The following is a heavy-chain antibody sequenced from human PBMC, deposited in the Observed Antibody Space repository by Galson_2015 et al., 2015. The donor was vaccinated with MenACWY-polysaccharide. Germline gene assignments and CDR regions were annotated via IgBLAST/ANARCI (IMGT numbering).Heavy chain of an antibody. CDR1: RFTFSTYA. V-gene: IGHV3-30*18. CDR3: VKNGYTGSSYGYFDS. CDR2: ISSSGDDK. D-gene: IGHD1-26*01. J-gene: IGHJ4*02. Sequence: SLRLSCAASRFTFSTYAVHWVRQAPGQGLEWMATISSSGDDKYYADSVKGRFTISRDNSNNTLYLEMSSLRAGDTAVYYCVKNGYTGSSYGYFDSWGQGTLGTVSS.